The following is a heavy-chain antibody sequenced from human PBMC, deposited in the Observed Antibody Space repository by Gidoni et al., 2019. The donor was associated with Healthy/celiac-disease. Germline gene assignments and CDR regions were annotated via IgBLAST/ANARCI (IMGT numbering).Heavy chain of an antibody. CDR2: INHSGST. V-gene: IGHV4-34*01. D-gene: IGHD6-13*01. J-gene: IGHJ5*02. CDR3: ARGEIKWQLVREGRWFDP. Sequence: QVQLQQWGAGLLKPSETLSLTCAVYGGSFSGYYWSWIRQPPGKGLEWIGEINHSGSTNYNPSLKSRVTISVDTSKNQFSLKLSSVTAADTAVYYCARGEIKWQLVREGRWFDPWGQGTLVTVSS. CDR1: GGSFSGYY.